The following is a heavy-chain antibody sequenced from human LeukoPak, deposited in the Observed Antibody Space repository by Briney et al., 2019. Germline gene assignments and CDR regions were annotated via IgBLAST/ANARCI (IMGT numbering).Heavy chain of an antibody. J-gene: IGHJ4*02. V-gene: IGHV3-66*01. D-gene: IGHD3-22*01. CDR1: GFTVSSNY. CDR3: ARGRDDSSGYPYSFDY. Sequence: GGSLRLSCAASGFTVSSNYMSWVRQAQGKGLEWVSLIYSTGRTYYADSVKGRFTISRDNSKNTLYLQMNSLRAEDTAVYYCARGRDDSSGYPYSFDYWGQGTLVTVSS. CDR2: IYSTGRT.